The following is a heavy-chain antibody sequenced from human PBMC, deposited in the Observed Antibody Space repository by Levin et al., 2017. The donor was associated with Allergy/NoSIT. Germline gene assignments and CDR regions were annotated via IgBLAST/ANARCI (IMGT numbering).Heavy chain of an antibody. J-gene: IGHJ1*01. D-gene: IGHD1-1*01. CDR2: IGTAGDT. V-gene: IGHV3-13*04. CDR1: GFTFSSYD. Sequence: GGSLRLSCAASGFTFSSYDMHWVRQATGKGLEWVSAIGTAGDTYYPGSVKGRFTISRENAKNSLYLQMNRLRAGETAVYYCARGRGCSWNALNRGAEYFQHWGQGTLVTVSS. CDR3: ARGRGCSWNALNRGAEYFQH.